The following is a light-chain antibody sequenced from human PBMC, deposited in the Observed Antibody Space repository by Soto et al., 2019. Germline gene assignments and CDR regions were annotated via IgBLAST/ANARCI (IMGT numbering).Light chain of an antibody. CDR3: QQYGGSPWT. CDR2: GAS. J-gene: IGKJ1*01. Sequence: EIVLTQAPGTLSLSPGERDTLSCRASQSVRNYLAWYQQKPGQTPRLLISGASGRAAGIPDKFSGSGSGTDFPLTISRLEPEDFAVYYCQQYGGSPWTFGQGTKVDI. V-gene: IGKV3-20*01. CDR1: QSVRNY.